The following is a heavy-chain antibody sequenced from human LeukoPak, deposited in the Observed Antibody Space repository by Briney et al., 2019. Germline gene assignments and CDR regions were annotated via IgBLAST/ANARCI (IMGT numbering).Heavy chain of an antibody. Sequence: PSETLSLTCAVYGGSFSGYYWSWIRQPPGKGLEWIGEINHSGSTNYNPSLKSRVTISVDTSKNQFSLKLSSVTAADTAVYYCAAKGPRRGYFDYWGQRTLVAVSS. J-gene: IGHJ4*02. CDR3: AAKGPRRGYFDY. V-gene: IGHV4-34*01. CDR2: INHSGST. CDR1: GGSFSGYY.